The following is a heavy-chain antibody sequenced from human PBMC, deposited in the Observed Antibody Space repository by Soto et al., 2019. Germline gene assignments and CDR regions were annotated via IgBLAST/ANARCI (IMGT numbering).Heavy chain of an antibody. CDR1: GFTFSSYG. D-gene: IGHD3-3*01. Sequence: HPGGSLRLSCAASGFTFSSYGMHWVRQAPGKGLEWVAVISYDGSNKYYADSVKGRFTISRDNSKNTLYLQMNSLRAEDTAVYYCAKARGSYDFWSGQLGWGQGTLVTVSS. CDR3: AKARGSYDFWSGQLG. CDR2: ISYDGSNK. J-gene: IGHJ4*02. V-gene: IGHV3-30*18.